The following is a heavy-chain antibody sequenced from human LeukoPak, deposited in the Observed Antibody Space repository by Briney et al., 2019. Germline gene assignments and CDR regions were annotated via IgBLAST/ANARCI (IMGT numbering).Heavy chain of an antibody. CDR1: GFTFSDYY. CDR2: ISSSGSTI. D-gene: IGHD2-2*01. V-gene: IGHV3-11*01. Sequence: GGSLRLSCAASGFTFSDYYMSWIRQAPGKGLEWVSYISSSGSTIYYADSVKGRFTISRDNAKNSLYLQMNSLRAEDTAVYYCARDSSVAQYQLLTYNWFDPWGQGTLVTVSS. J-gene: IGHJ5*02. CDR3: ARDSSVAQYQLLTYNWFDP.